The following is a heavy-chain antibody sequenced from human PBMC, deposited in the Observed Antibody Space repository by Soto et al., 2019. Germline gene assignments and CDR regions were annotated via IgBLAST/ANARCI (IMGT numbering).Heavy chain of an antibody. V-gene: IGHV3-7*01. CDR3: ARVRVYCSGGSCHFDY. Sequence: GGSLRLSCAASGFTFSSYWMSWVRQAPGKGLEWVANIKQDGSEKYYVDSVKGRFTISRDNAKNSLYLQMNSLRAEDTAVYYCARVRVYCSGGSCHFDYWGQGTLVTVSS. CDR2: IKQDGSEK. CDR1: GFTFSSYW. J-gene: IGHJ4*02. D-gene: IGHD2-15*01.